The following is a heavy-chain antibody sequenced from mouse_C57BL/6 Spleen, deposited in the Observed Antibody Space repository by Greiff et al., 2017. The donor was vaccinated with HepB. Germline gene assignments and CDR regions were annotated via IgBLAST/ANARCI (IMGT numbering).Heavy chain of an antibody. Sequence: DVMLVESGGGLVKPGGSLKLSCAASGFTFSDYGMHWVRQAPEKGLEWVAYISSGSSTIYYADTVKGRFTISRDNAKNTLFLQMTSLRSEDTAMYYSASDGYYVGYYAMDYWGQGTSVTVSS. V-gene: IGHV5-17*01. CDR1: GFTFSDYG. CDR3: ASDGYYVGYYAMDY. CDR2: ISSGSSTI. J-gene: IGHJ4*01. D-gene: IGHD2-3*01.